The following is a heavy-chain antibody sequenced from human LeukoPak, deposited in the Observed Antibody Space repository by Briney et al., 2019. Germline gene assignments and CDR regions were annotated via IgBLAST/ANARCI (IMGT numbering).Heavy chain of an antibody. CDR3: AKFVSIFYYYYYMDV. CDR2: ISGGAGNT. D-gene: IGHD3-16*01. CDR1: GFTFSTYA. J-gene: IGHJ6*03. V-gene: IGHV3-23*01. Sequence: VGSQRLSCAASGFTFSTYAMSWVRQAPGKGLEWVSAISGGAGNTYYADSVKGRFTISRDNSNNTLYLQMNSLRAEDTAVYYCAKFVSIFYYYYYMDVWGKGTTVTVSS.